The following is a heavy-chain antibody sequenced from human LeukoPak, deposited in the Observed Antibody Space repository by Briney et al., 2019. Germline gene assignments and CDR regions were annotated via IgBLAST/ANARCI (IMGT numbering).Heavy chain of an antibody. D-gene: IGHD1-1*01. CDR1: GFTFSTYG. Sequence: PGGSLRLSCAAYGFTFSTYGMNWVRHAPGKGLEWVSGITGSGDRTYYADSVKGRFTISRDNSKDTLYLQMNSLRVEDTAVYYCVMSFRYNWNDDLWGQGTLVTVSS. CDR2: ITGSGDRT. CDR3: VMSFRYNWNDDL. J-gene: IGHJ4*02. V-gene: IGHV3-23*01.